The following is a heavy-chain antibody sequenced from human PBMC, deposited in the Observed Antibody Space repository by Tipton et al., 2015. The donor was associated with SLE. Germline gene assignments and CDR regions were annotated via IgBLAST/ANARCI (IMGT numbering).Heavy chain of an antibody. CDR3: ARDSRIGWFDP. CDR2: IFYGEST. D-gene: IGHD2-15*01. Sequence: TLSLTCTVSGDPVSSSNYYWGWIRQPPGKGLEWIGTIFYGESTYYNPSLKSRVTISIGTSKNHFSLKLTSVTAADTAVYYCARDSRIGWFDPWGQGTLVTVSS. V-gene: IGHV4-39*07. CDR1: GDPVSSSNYY. J-gene: IGHJ5*02.